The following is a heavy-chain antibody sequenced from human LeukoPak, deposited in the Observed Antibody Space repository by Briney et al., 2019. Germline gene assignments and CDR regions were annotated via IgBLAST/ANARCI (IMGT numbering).Heavy chain of an antibody. CDR1: GYTFTSYA. Sequence: ASVKVSCKASGYTFTSYAMNWVRQAPGQGLEWMGWINPYNGNTNYAQNLQGRVTMTTDTSTSTAYMELRSLRSDDTAVYYCARGDKKENQSGPSGYFDPWGQGTLVTVSS. V-gene: IGHV1-18*01. CDR3: ARGDKKENQSGPSGYFDP. D-gene: IGHD3-10*01. J-gene: IGHJ5*02. CDR2: INPYNGNT.